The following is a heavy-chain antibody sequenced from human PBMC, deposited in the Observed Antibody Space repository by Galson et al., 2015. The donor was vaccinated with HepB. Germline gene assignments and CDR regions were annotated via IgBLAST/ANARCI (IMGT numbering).Heavy chain of an antibody. Sequence: SLRLSCAASGFSFISFWMTWVRQAPGKGLEWVAYIREDGSEKFYADSVKGRLTISRDNAQKSVYLQMDSLRVEDTAVYFCARTIHYDFPYYFDYWGQGNLVTVAS. CDR3: ARTIHYDFPYYFDY. CDR2: IREDGSEK. CDR1: GFSFISFW. J-gene: IGHJ4*02. D-gene: IGHD3-3*01. V-gene: IGHV3-7*03.